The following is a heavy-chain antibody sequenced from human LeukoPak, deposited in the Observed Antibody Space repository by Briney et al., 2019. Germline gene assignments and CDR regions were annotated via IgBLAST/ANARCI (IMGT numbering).Heavy chain of an antibody. J-gene: IGHJ6*02. CDR2: ISAYNGNT. CDR1: SYTFTSYG. CDR3: ARDHCSGGSCYYYYGMDV. Sequence: GASVKVSCKASSYTFTSYGISWVRQAPGQGLEWMGWISAYNGNTNYAQKLQGRVTMTTDTSTSTAYMELRSLRSDDTAVYYCARDHCSGGSCYYYYGMDVWGQGTTVTVSS. V-gene: IGHV1-18*01. D-gene: IGHD2-15*01.